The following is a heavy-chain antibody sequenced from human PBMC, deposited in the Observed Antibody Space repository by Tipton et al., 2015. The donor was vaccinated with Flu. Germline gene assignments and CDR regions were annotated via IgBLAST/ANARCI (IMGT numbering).Heavy chain of an antibody. CDR1: GDSITSSSFY. Sequence: TLSLTCTVSGDSITSSSFYWGWIRQPPGKGLEWIGSVSHSGSTSYNPSLKSRIVMSVDTSKSQFSLTLMSVTAADTAVYYCARDRYDRLAGFFSWFDPWGQGTLVTVSS. CDR2: VSHSGST. J-gene: IGHJ5*02. D-gene: IGHD3-9*01. CDR3: ARDRYDRLAGFFSWFDP. V-gene: IGHV4-39*07.